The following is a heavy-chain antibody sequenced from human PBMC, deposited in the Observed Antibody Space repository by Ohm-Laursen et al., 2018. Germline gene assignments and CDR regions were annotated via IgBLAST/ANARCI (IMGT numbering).Heavy chain of an antibody. V-gene: IGHV1-18*01. J-gene: IGHJ4*02. CDR3: ARGGKWLVKGGMQFDY. CDR1: GYNFNDYG. CDR2: ISGYNGNR. D-gene: IGHD6-19*01. Sequence: ASVKVSCNVAGYNFNDYGFNWVRQAPGQGLEWMGWISGYNGNRNYAQKFQGRITLTTDTSTSTGYMELTSLTSDDTATYYCARGGKWLVKGGMQFDYWGQGTLVTVSA.